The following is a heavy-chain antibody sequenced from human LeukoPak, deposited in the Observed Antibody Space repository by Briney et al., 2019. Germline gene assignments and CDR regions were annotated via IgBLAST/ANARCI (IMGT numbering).Heavy chain of an antibody. CDR2: ISWNSGSI. V-gene: IGHV3-9*01. CDR1: GFTFSSYS. J-gene: IGHJ5*02. D-gene: IGHD6-19*01. Sequence: GGSLRLSCAASGFTFSSYSMNWVRQAPGKGLEWVSGISWNSGSIGYADSVKGRFTISRDNAKNSLYLQMNSLRAEDTALYYCAKETAGYSSGWQLNWFDPWGQGTLVTVSS. CDR3: AKETAGYSSGWQLNWFDP.